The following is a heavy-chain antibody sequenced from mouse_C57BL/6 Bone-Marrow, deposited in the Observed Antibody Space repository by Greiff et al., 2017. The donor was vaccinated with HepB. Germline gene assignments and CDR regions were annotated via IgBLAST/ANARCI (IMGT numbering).Heavy chain of an antibody. J-gene: IGHJ2*01. CDR3: TTLYSNYFDY. D-gene: IGHD2-5*01. CDR1: GFNIKDDY. Sequence: EVQLVESGAELVRPGASVKLSCTASGFNIKDDYMHWVKQRPEQGLEWIGWIDPENGDTEYASKFQGKATITADTSSNTAYLQLSSLTSEDTAVYYCTTLYSNYFDYWGQGTTLTVSS. V-gene: IGHV14-4*01. CDR2: IDPENGDT.